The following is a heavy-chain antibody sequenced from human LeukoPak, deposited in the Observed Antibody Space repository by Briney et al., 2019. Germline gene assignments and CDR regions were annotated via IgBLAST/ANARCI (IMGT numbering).Heavy chain of an antibody. CDR1: GGSVSSGSYY. J-gene: IGHJ4*02. V-gene: IGHV4-61*01. Sequence: SETLSLTCTVSGGSVSSGSYYWSWIRQPPGKGLEWIGYIYYSGNTNYNPSFKSRVTISVDTSKNQFSLKLSSVTAADTAVYYCANSANYGGNSGYFDYWGQGTLVTVSS. CDR2: IYYSGNT. CDR3: ANSANYGGNSGYFDY. D-gene: IGHD4-23*01.